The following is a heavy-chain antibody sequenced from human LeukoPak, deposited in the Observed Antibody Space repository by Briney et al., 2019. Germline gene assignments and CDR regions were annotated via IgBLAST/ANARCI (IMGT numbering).Heavy chain of an antibody. CDR2: IYSGGSI. J-gene: IGHJ4*02. D-gene: IGHD4-23*01. CDR1: GLTLSSY. V-gene: IGHV3-66*04. CDR3: ARPPYGGVDY. Sequence: GGSLRLSCAASGLTLSSYRSWVRQAPGKGLEWVSVIYSGGSIYYADSVKGRFTISRDKSNNTLYLQMNSLRAEDTAVYYCARPPYGGVDYWGQGTLVTVSS.